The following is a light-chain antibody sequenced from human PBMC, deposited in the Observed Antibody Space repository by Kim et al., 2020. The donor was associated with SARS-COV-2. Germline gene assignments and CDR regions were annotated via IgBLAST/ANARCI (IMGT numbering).Light chain of an antibody. CDR1: ISDVGGYYY. J-gene: IGLJ3*02. V-gene: IGLV2-8*01. CDR3: ISYAGSNNWV. CDR2: ECS. Sequence: RSFTISCTRTISDVGGYYYVSRYQQRPGEAPTLMIYECSRRPAGVPSRFSRSKSGNMAFLTVSGLQAEDEADYHCISYAGSNNWVFCGGTQLTVL.